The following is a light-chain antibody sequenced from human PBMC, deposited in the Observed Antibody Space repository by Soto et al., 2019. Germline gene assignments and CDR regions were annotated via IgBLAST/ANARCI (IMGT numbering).Light chain of an antibody. V-gene: IGKV1-9*01. Sequence: DIQMTQSPSSLSASVGDSVSFTCRASQDISSFLAWYQQKPGKAPKLLIYAASTLQNGVPSRFSGSGSGTEFTLTISSLQPEDFATYYCQQLNTYLPLTFGGGTKVDIK. J-gene: IGKJ4*01. CDR2: AAS. CDR1: QDISSF. CDR3: QQLNTYLPLT.